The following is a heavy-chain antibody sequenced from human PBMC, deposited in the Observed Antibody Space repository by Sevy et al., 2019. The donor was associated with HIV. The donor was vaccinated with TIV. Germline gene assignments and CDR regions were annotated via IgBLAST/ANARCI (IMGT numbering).Heavy chain of an antibody. CDR1: GFTFSNYD. CDR2: ISSDSSRI. CDR3: AREGGYTDQGMDV. V-gene: IGHV3-48*01. J-gene: IGHJ6*02. D-gene: IGHD5-12*01. Sequence: GGSLRLSCAASGFTFSNYDMNWDRQAPGKGVEWVSYISSDSSRIYYADSVKGRLTISRDNAKNSLYVQMNRLRAEDTAVYYCAREGGYTDQGMDVWGQGTTVTVSS.